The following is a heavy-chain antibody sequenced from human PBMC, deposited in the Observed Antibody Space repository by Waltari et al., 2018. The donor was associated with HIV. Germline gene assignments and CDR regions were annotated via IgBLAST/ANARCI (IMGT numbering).Heavy chain of an antibody. J-gene: IGHJ5*02. D-gene: IGHD5-18*01. CDR1: GFAFRHYS. V-gene: IGHV3-21*04. Sequence: LVESGGGVVKTGESLRLTCEASGFAFRHYSFNWVRQSPKGGLGWVASIRRATNEKFYLDSVRGRFVISRDDSESSVHLQMDSVKKEDTGKYFCVRDDPGYGPIDHWGRGTLVTV. CDR2: IRRATNEK. CDR3: VRDDPGYGPIDH.